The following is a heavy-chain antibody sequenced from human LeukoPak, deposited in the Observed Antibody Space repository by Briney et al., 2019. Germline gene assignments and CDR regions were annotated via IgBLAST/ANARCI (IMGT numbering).Heavy chain of an antibody. CDR3: ARGRGYCSGGSCYSRWFDP. CDR1: GGTFSSYA. CDR2: IIPIFGTA. D-gene: IGHD2-15*01. V-gene: IGHV1-69*13. Sequence: SVKVSCKASGGTFSSYAISWVRQAPGQGLEWMGGIIPIFGTANYAQKFQGRVTITADASTSTAYMELSSLRSEDTAVYYCARGRGYCSGGSCYSRWFDPWGQGTLVTVSS. J-gene: IGHJ5*02.